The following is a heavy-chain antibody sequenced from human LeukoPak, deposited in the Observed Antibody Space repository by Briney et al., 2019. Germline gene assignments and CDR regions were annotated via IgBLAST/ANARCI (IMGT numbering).Heavy chain of an antibody. V-gene: IGHV3-73*01. CDR3: TRLHDSGDPGYDY. CDR1: GFNFSGSA. J-gene: IGHJ4*02. Sequence: GGSLRLSCAASGFNFSGSAIHWVRQASGKGLEWIARIRSKGKTYVAGYTASVRGRFTISRDDSKNTAYLQMNSLKTEDTAIYYCTRLHDSGDPGYDYWGQGTLVTVSS. CDR2: IRSKGKTYVA. D-gene: IGHD4-17*01.